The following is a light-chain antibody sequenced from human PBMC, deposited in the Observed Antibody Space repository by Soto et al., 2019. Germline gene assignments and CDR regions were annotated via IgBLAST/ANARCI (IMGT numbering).Light chain of an antibody. CDR2: TAS. CDR3: QQHESYPRT. V-gene: IGKV1-5*03. J-gene: IGKJ1*01. Sequence: DIQMTQSPSTLSASVGDRVTITCRASQSINTWLAWYQQKPGKAPRLLIYTASSLVSGVPSRFSGSGSGTEFTLTISSLQPDDFATYYCQQHESYPRTFGQGTKVEIK. CDR1: QSINTW.